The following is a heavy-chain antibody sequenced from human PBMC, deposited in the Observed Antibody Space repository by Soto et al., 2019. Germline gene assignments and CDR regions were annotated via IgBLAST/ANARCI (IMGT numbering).Heavy chain of an antibody. CDR2: INSDGSRT. V-gene: IGHV3-74*01. Sequence: EVQLVESGGGLVQPGGSLRLSCAASGFTFSSYWMHWVRQAPGKGLVWVSRINSDGSRTSYADSVKGRFTISRDNAKNTLYLQMTSLRAEDTAVYYCVRTSLVVVTATREDYWGEGTLVTASS. CDR3: VRTSLVVVTATREDY. CDR1: GFTFSSYW. D-gene: IGHD2-15*01. J-gene: IGHJ4*02.